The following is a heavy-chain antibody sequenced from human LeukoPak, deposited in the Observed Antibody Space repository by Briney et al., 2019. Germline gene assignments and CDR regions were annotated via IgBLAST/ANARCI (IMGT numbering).Heavy chain of an antibody. Sequence: PGGSLRLSCSPSEFNINDHWMSWVRQAAGKGLEWVAHINQAGSEKQYVDSVKGRFTISRDNSKNTLYLQMNSLRAEDTAVYYCARGSGYVRGDYWGQGTLVTVSS. CDR1: EFNINDHW. CDR2: INQAGSEK. D-gene: IGHD5-12*01. J-gene: IGHJ4*02. CDR3: ARGSGYVRGDY. V-gene: IGHV3-7*04.